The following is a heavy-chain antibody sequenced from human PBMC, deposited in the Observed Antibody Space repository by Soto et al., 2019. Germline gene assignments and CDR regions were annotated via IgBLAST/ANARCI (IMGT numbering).Heavy chain of an antibody. V-gene: IGHV4-4*02. CDR2: IYHSGST. CDR3: ARVTKYYDILTGYGSYGNWFDP. Sequence: QVQLQESGPGLVKPSGTLSRTCAVSSGSISSSNWWSWVRQPPGKGLEWIGEIYHSGSTNYNPSLKSRVTISVDKSKNQFSLKLSSVTAADTAVDYCARVTKYYDILTGYGSYGNWFDPWGQGTLVTVSS. CDR1: SGSISSSNW. J-gene: IGHJ5*02. D-gene: IGHD3-9*01.